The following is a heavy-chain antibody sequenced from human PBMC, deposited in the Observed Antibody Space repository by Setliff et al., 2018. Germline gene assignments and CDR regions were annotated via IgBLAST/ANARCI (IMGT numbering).Heavy chain of an antibody. V-gene: IGHV1-69*13. Sequence: SVKVSCKTSGGTFSDNAMSWVRQAPGQGPEWMGGIIATVGGVSYAQKFQGRVTITADESTTTVYMELSSLTSEDTAMYYCARDPRDVYWGQGTLVTVSS. J-gene: IGHJ4*02. CDR3: ARDPRDVY. CDR1: GGTFSDNA. CDR2: IIATVGGV.